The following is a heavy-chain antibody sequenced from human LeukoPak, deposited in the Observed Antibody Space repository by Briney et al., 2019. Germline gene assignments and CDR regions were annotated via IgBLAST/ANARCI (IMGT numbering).Heavy chain of an antibody. CDR2: IIPILNIT. D-gene: IGHD2-2*01. CDR1: GGTFSSYT. J-gene: IGHJ6*02. V-gene: IGHV1-69*02. CDR3: AKDGVVVVATSVYYYYYGMDV. Sequence: SVKVPCKASGGTFSSYTISWVRQAPGQGLEWMGRIIPILNITDYAQNFQGRVTLTADKSTSTAYMELSTLRSEDTAVYYCAKDGVVVVATSVYYYYYGMDVWGQGTTVTVSS.